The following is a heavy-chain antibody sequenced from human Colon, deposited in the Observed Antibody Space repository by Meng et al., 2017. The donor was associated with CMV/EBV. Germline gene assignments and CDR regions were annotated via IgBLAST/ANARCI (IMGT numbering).Heavy chain of an antibody. CDR1: GASVNSDNNY. Sequence: ESLKISCSVSGASVNSDNNYWSWIRQPPGKGLEFIGYVYYSGSTNYSPFFKSRVTMSIDTSKNQFSLKLTSVTAADTAVYYCTRGNTALWDNDHWGQGTLVTVSS. CDR3: TRGNTALWDNDH. J-gene: IGHJ4*02. CDR2: VYYSGST. V-gene: IGHV4-61*01. D-gene: IGHD3-16*01.